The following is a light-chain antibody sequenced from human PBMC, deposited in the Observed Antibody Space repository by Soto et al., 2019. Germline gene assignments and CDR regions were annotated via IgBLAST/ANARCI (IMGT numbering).Light chain of an antibody. CDR3: QQYHSYSYT. V-gene: IGKV1-5*03. Sequence: IQMTQSPSPLSASVGDRVTITSRASKRVSSWLAWYQQKPGKAPRLLIFKASNLENGVPSSFSGSVSGTEFTLTISSLQPDDLATYYCQQYHSYSYTFGQGTKLEIK. CDR2: KAS. CDR1: KRVSSW. J-gene: IGKJ2*01.